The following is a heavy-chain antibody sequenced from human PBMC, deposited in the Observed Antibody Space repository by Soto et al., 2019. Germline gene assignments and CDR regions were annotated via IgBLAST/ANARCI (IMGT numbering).Heavy chain of an antibody. J-gene: IGHJ6*02. V-gene: IGHV3-33*01. D-gene: IGHD2-15*01. CDR2: IWYDGSNK. Sequence: GGSLRLSCAASGFTFSSYGMHWVRQAPGKGLEWVAVIWYDGSNKYYADSVKGRFTISRDNSKNTLYLQMNSLRAEDTAVYYCSIGYCSGGSCYIPHYYGMDVWGQGTTVTVSS. CDR1: GFTFSSYG. CDR3: SIGYCSGGSCYIPHYYGMDV.